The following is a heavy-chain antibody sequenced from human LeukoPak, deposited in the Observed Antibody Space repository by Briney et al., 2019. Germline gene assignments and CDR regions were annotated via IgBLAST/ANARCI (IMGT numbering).Heavy chain of an antibody. V-gene: IGHV3-64*01. Sequence: GGSLRLSCAASGFTLSSYAMHWVRQAPGKGLEYVSAISSNGGSTYYANSVKGRFTISSDNSKNTLYLQMGSLRAEDMAVYYCARVMNYYDSSGYSLDYWGQGTLVTVSS. J-gene: IGHJ4*02. CDR3: ARVMNYYDSSGYSLDY. CDR2: ISSNGGST. D-gene: IGHD3-22*01. CDR1: GFTLSSYA.